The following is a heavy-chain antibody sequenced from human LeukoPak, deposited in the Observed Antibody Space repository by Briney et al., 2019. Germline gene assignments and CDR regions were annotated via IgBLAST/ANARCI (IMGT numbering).Heavy chain of an antibody. V-gene: IGHV1-8*01. CDR3: ARGRKIPRRYCYGMDV. D-gene: IGHD2-21*01. CDR1: GYTFTSYD. Sequence: ASVKVSCKASGYTFTSYDINWVRQATGQGLEWMGWMNPNSGNTGYAQKFQGRVTMTRNTSISTAYMELSSLRSEDTAVYYCARGRKIPRRYCYGMDVWGQGTTVTVSS. J-gene: IGHJ6*02. CDR2: MNPNSGNT.